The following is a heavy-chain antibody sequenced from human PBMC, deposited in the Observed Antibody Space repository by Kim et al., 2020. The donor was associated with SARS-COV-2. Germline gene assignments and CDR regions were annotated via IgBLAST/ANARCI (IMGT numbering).Heavy chain of an antibody. J-gene: IGHJ6*02. CDR3: AKDSHYGSGSYVPGYYGMDV. V-gene: IGHV3-33*06. CDR2: IWYDGSNK. Sequence: GGSLRLSCAASGFTFSSYGMHWVRQAPGKGLEWVAVIWYDGSNKYYADSVKGRFTISRDNSKNTLYLQMNSLRAEDTAVYYCAKDSHYGSGSYVPGYYGMDVWGQGTTVTVSS. CDR1: GFTFSSYG. D-gene: IGHD3-10*01.